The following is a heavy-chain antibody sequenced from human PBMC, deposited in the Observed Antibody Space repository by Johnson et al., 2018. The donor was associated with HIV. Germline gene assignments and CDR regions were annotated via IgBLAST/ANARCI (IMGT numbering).Heavy chain of an antibody. CDR2: ISYDGSNK. D-gene: IGHD1-26*01. J-gene: IGHJ3*02. Sequence: QVQLVESGGGVVQPGRSLRLSCAASGFTFSSYAMHWVRQAPGKGLEWVAVISYDGSNKYYIDSVKGRFTVSRDNSKNTLYLQMNSLRAEDTAVYYCASAWGELDDAFDIWGQGTMVTVSS. CDR3: ASAWGELDDAFDI. V-gene: IGHV3-30-3*01. CDR1: GFTFSSYA.